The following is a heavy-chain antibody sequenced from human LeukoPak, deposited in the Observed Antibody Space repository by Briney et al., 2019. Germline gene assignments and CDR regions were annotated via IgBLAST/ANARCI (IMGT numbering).Heavy chain of an antibody. CDR3: ARDLAYSRLDY. D-gene: IGHD5-18*01. Sequence: GGSLRLSCAASGFTFSSYWMSWVRQAPGKGLEWVASINPDGNKKYSADSVKGRFTISRDNAENSLYLQMNSLRVEDTAFYYCARDLAYSRLDYWGQGMLVTVSS. J-gene: IGHJ4*02. CDR2: INPDGNKK. V-gene: IGHV3-7*01. CDR1: GFTFSSYW.